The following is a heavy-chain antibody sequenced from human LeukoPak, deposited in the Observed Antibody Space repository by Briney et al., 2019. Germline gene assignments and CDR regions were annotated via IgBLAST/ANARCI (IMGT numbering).Heavy chain of an antibody. CDR2: ISGSGGST. Sequence: PGGSLRLSCAASGFTFSSYAMSWVRQAPGKGLEWVSAISGSGGSTYYADSVKGRFTISRDNSKNTLYLQMNSLRAEDTAVYYCAKAPYDFWSGGYFDYWGQGTLVTVSS. V-gene: IGHV3-23*01. J-gene: IGHJ4*02. CDR1: GFTFSSYA. D-gene: IGHD3-3*01. CDR3: AKAPYDFWSGGYFDY.